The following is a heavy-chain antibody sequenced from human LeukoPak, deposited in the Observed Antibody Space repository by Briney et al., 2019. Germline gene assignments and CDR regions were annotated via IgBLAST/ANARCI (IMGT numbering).Heavy chain of an antibody. D-gene: IGHD2-21*01. Sequence: SGTLSLTCTVSGGSISSSIYYWGWVRQPPGKGLEWIGSIDYSGNTNYNPSLKSRVTMSVDTSKNQFSLKLSSVTAADTAVYYCARAGGYCGLISCPYYFDYWGQGSLVAVSS. J-gene: IGHJ4*02. CDR1: GGSISSSIYY. CDR3: ARAGGYCGLISCPYYFDY. CDR2: IDYSGNT. V-gene: IGHV4-39*07.